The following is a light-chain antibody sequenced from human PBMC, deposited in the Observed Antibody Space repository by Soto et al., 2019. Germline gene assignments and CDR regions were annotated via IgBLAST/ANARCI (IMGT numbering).Light chain of an antibody. Sequence: EIVLTQSPATLSLSPGERATLSCRASQSVGNYLAWYQQKPGQAPRLLIYDTFSRATRIPDRFSGSGSGTDFTLTISRLEPEDFAVYFCQQYDYLITFGQGTRLEIK. CDR2: DTF. CDR3: QQYDYLIT. V-gene: IGKV3-11*01. CDR1: QSVGNY. J-gene: IGKJ5*01.